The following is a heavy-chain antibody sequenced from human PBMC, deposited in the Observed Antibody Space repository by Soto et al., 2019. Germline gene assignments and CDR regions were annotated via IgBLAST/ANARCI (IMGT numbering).Heavy chain of an antibody. Sequence: SETLSLTCAVSGGSISSSNWWSWVRQPPGKGLEWIGEIYHSGSTNYNPSLKSRVTISVDKSKNQFSLKLSSVTAADTAAYYCAVLMRELLYYWGQGTLGTSPQ. V-gene: IGHV4-4*02. CDR3: AVLMRELLYY. CDR2: IYHSGST. D-gene: IGHD1-26*01. J-gene: IGHJ4*02. CDR1: GGSISSSNW.